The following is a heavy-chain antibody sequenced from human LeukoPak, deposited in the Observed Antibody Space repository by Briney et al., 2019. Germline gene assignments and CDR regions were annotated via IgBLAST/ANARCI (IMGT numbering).Heavy chain of an antibody. V-gene: IGHV3-33*01. Sequence: PGRSLRLSCAASGFTFSSYGMHWVRQAPGKGLEWVAVIWYDGSNKYYADSVKGRFTISRDNSKNTLHLQMNSLRAEDTAVYYCARGTYGSGSYYRRPLDYWGQGTLVTVSS. J-gene: IGHJ4*02. CDR1: GFTFSSYG. D-gene: IGHD3-10*01. CDR3: ARGTYGSGSYYRRPLDY. CDR2: IWYDGSNK.